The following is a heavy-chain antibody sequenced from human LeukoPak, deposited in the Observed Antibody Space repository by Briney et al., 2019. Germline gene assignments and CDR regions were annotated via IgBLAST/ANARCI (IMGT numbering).Heavy chain of an antibody. V-gene: IGHV3-30*02. CDR1: GFTLSSYG. CDR2: IRYDGSNK. CDR3: ARDMVVPAAILFPFDY. D-gene: IGHD2-2*01. J-gene: IGHJ4*02. Sequence: PGGSLRLSCAASGFTLSSYGMHWVRQAPGKGLGWVAFIRYDGSNKYYADSVKGRFTISRDNSKNTLYLQMNSLRAEDTAVYYCARDMVVPAAILFPFDYWGQGTLVTVSS.